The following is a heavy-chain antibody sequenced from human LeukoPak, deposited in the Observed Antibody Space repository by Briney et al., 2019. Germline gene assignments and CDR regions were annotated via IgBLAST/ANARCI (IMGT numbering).Heavy chain of an antibody. Sequence: GGSLRLSCAASGFSLSTNYMSWVRQAPGKGLEWVSVSYSGGTTNYIDSVKGRLTISRDNSKNRLYLQMNNLRADDTAVYYCARSRIRAFDPWGQGSLVIVSS. CDR1: GFSLSTNY. CDR2: SYSGGTT. CDR3: ARSRIRAFDP. V-gene: IGHV3-53*01. D-gene: IGHD3-3*02. J-gene: IGHJ5*02.